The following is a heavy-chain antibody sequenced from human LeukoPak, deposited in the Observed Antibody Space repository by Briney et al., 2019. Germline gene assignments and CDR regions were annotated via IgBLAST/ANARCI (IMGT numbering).Heavy chain of an antibody. CDR3: ARDRAAAAINYYYYYMDV. Sequence: ASVKVSCKASGYTFTGCYMHWVRQAPGQGLEWMGWINPNSGGTNYAQKFQGRVTMTRDTSISTAYMELSRLRSDDTAVYYCARDRAAAAINYYYYYMDVWGKGTTVTVSS. J-gene: IGHJ6*03. CDR1: GYTFTGCY. CDR2: INPNSGGT. V-gene: IGHV1-2*02. D-gene: IGHD6-13*01.